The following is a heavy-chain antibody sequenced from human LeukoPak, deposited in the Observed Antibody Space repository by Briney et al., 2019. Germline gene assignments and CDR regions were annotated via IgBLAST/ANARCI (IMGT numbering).Heavy chain of an antibody. V-gene: IGHV1-69-2*01. D-gene: IGHD3-16*01. CDR1: GYTFTDYY. CDR3: ATDMKLISGQNYWGNPLPAFDI. CDR2: VDPEDGET. Sequence: ASVKISCKVSGYTFTDYYMHWVQQAPGKGLEWMGLVDPEDGETIYAEKFQGRVTITADTYTDTAYMELSSLRSEDTAVYYCATDMKLISGQNYWGNPLPAFDIWGQGTMVTVSS. J-gene: IGHJ3*02.